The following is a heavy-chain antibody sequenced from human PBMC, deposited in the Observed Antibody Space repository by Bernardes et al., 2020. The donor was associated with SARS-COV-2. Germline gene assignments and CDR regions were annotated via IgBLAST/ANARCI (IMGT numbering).Heavy chain of an antibody. J-gene: IGHJ4*02. CDR2: MSPNSGNT. Sequence: ASVKVSCKTSGYTFTSYDINWVRQATGQGLEWMGWMSPNSGNTGYAQKFQGRVTMARNTSINTAYMELNTLTSEDTAVYYCARRPLWGYRFDFWGQGTLVTASS. D-gene: IGHD2-21*01. CDR1: GYTFTSYD. V-gene: IGHV1-8*01. CDR3: ARRPLWGYRFDF.